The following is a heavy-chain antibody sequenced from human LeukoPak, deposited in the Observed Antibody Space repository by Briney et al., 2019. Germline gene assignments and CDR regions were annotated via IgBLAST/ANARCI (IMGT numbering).Heavy chain of an antibody. D-gene: IGHD3-3*01. CDR1: GYTFTSYD. CDR2: MNPNSGNT. Sequence: ASVKVSCKASGYTFTSYDINWVRQATGQGLEWMGWMNPNSGNTGYAQKFQGRVTITRNTSISTAYMELSSLRSEDTAVYYCARGARSGYYRDYYYYYMDVWGKGTTVTVSS. V-gene: IGHV1-8*03. J-gene: IGHJ6*03. CDR3: ARGARSGYYRDYYYYYMDV.